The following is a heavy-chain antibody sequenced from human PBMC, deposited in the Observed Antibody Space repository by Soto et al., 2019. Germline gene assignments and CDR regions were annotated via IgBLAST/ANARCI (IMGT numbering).Heavy chain of an antibody. J-gene: IGHJ4*02. Sequence: ASVKVSCKVSGYTLTELSMHWVRQAPGKGLEWMGGFDPEDGETIYAQKFQGRVTMTEDTSTDTAYMELSSLRSEDTAVYYCAIRGYCSGGSCYAMSVPAYYFYYWGKGTLVTVSS. D-gene: IGHD2-15*01. V-gene: IGHV1-24*01. CDR1: GYTLTELS. CDR3: AIRGYCSGGSCYAMSVPAYYFYY. CDR2: FDPEDGET.